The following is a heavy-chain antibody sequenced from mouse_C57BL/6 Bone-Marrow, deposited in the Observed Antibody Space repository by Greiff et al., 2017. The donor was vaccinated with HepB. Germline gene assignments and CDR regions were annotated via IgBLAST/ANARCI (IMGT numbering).Heavy chain of an antibody. CDR2: IWRGGST. CDR3: AKKIYEDYYAMDY. D-gene: IGHD1-1*01. J-gene: IGHJ4*01. CDR1: GFSLTSYG. V-gene: IGHV2-5*01. Sequence: QVQLKESGPGLVQPSQSLSITCTVSGFSLTSYGVHWVRQSPGKGLEWLGVIWRGGSTDYNAAFMSRLSITKDNSNSQVFLKMNSLQADDTAIYYCAKKIYEDYYAMDYWGQGTSVTVSS.